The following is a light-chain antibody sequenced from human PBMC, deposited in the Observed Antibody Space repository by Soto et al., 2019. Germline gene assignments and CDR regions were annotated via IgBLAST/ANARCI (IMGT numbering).Light chain of an antibody. V-gene: IGLV1-40*01. CDR2: INN. J-gene: IGLJ1*01. CDR1: TSNIGAGFD. Sequence: VLTQPPSVSGAPGQRVTISCTGSTSNIGAGFDVHWYQHLPGAAPKLLIYINNNRPSGVPDRFSGSKSGTSASLAITGLQAEDEADYYCQCYDNSLSGSYVFGTGTKVTVL. CDR3: QCYDNSLSGSYV.